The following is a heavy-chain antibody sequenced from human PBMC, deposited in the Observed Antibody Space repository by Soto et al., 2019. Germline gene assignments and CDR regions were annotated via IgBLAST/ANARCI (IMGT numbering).Heavy chain of an antibody. V-gene: IGHV3-11*01. J-gene: IGHJ4*02. CDR2: IDTSGTKI. CDR1: GYTFSDYY. Sequence: GGSLRLSCAASGYTFSDYYMSWIRQAPGKGLEWISYIDTSGTKIYYADSVKGRFTITRDNAKNSLYLEMNSLRDEDTAVYYCASHYDMRRGYLSPVDYWGQGTLVPVSS. CDR3: ASHYDMRRGYLSPVDY. D-gene: IGHD3-3*01.